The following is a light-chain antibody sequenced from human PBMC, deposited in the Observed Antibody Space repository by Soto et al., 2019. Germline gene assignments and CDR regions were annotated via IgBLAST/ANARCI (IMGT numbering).Light chain of an antibody. CDR3: QQYNDWLWT. J-gene: IGKJ1*01. CDR2: GAS. Sequence: ETTLTQSPATLSASPGERVTLSCRATQSVTNNLAWYQQKPGQAPRLLIYGASTRPTGIPARFSGRGSGTEFTLTITSLQSEDFAVYYCQQYNDWLWTFGQGTKVEIK. V-gene: IGKV3-15*01. CDR1: QSVTNN.